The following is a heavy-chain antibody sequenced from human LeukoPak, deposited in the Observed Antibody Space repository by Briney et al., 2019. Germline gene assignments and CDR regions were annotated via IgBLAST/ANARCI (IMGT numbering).Heavy chain of an antibody. J-gene: IGHJ6*02. CDR2: VSGNGDST. V-gene: IGHV3-64*01. CDR1: GFTLSTYS. Sequence: GGSLRLSCAASGFTLSTYSMHWVRQAPGKGLEYVSAVSGNGDSTNYAKSVEGRFTISRDNSKNTLYLQMASLRPEDMAAYYCARQYYYESSGPFSYYYGMDVWGQGTTVTVSS. D-gene: IGHD3-22*01. CDR3: ARQYYYESSGPFSYYYGMDV.